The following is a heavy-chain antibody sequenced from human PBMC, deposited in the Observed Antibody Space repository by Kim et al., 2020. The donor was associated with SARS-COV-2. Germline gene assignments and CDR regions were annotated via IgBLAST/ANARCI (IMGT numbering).Heavy chain of an antibody. D-gene: IGHD1-1*01. Sequence: SETLSLTCTVSGDSISSGRHYWNWIRQPAGKGLEWIGRIYMGGSTNYNPSLQSRVAMSVDPSGNQFSLKVTSVTAADTAVYYFARGTQLEIPFVFDYWGQGTLVTFSS. J-gene: IGHJ4*02. CDR3: ARGTQLEIPFVFDY. CDR1: GDSISSGRHY. CDR2: IYMGGST. V-gene: IGHV4-61*02.